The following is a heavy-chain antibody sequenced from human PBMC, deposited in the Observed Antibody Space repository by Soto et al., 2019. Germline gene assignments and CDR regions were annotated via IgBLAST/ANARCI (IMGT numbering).Heavy chain of an antibody. CDR1: GFSVSSNY. CDR3: ARMGDSSGYSGWFDP. J-gene: IGHJ5*02. D-gene: IGHD3-22*01. V-gene: IGHV3-66*01. CDR2: IYSGGST. Sequence: GGSLRLSCAASGFSVSSNYMSWVRQAPGKGLEWVSVIYSGGSTYYADSVKGRFTISRDNSKNTLYLQMNSLRAEDTAVYYCARMGDSSGYSGWFDPWGQGTLVTVSS.